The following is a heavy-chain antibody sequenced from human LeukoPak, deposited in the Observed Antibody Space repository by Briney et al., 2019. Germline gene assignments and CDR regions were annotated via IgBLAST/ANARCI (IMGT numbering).Heavy chain of an antibody. Sequence: SETLSLTCTVSGGSISSSSYYWGWIRQPPGKGLEWIGSIYYSGSTYYNPSLKSRVTISVDTSKNQFSLKLSSVTAADTAVYYCARCGFLGIQAGFDYWGQGTLVTVSS. D-gene: IGHD7-27*01. J-gene: IGHJ4*02. V-gene: IGHV4-39*01. CDR2: IYYSGST. CDR3: ARCGFLGIQAGFDY. CDR1: GGSISSSSYY.